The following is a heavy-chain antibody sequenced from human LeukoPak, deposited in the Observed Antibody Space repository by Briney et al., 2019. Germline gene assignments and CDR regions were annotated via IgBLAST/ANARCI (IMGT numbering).Heavy chain of an antibody. CDR1: GGTFSSYA. CDR3: ARDIVVVVADRLSYEGYMDV. Sequence: SVKVSCKASGGTFSSYAISWVRQAPGQGLEWMGGIISIFGTANYSQKFQGRVTITADESTSTAYMELSSLRSEDTAVYYCARDIVVVVADRLSYEGYMDVWGKGTTVTVSS. CDR2: IISIFGTA. J-gene: IGHJ6*03. V-gene: IGHV1-69*13. D-gene: IGHD2-15*01.